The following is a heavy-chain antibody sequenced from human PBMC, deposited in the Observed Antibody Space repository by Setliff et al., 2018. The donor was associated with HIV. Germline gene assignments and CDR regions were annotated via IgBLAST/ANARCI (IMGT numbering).Heavy chain of an antibody. CDR1: GGPMNSGGYY. CDR3: ARVFHSLPTGLNDPSDM. J-gene: IGHJ3*02. CDR2: IYASGSP. D-gene: IGHD4-17*01. V-gene: IGHV4-31*03. Sequence: SETLSLTCTVSGGPMNSGGYYWTWIRQHPGKGLEWIGYIYASGSPDYNPSLESRVTISSDTSKNQFSLKLKSVTGADTAVYYCARVFHSLPTGLNDPSDMWGQGTLVTVSS.